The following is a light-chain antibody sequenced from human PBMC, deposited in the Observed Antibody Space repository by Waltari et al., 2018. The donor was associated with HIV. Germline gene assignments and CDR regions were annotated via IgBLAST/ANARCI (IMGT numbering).Light chain of an antibody. CDR3: QQYFSSPLT. J-gene: IGKJ4*01. V-gene: IGKV3-20*01. CDR1: QSGINNY. CDR2: GAS. Sequence: VLTQSPGTTSLSPGERATLSCMSSQSGINNYFAWYHQRPGQPPRLLIYGASSRATGIPDRVSGSGSGTDFTLTISRLEPEDFAVYYCQQYFSSPLTFGGGTTVEIK.